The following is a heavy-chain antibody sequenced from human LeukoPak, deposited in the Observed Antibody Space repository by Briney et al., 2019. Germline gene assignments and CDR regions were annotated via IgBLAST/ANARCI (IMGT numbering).Heavy chain of an antibody. J-gene: IGHJ3*01. Sequence: PGGSLRLSCAASGFTFGNYGMSWVRQAPGKGLEWVSLIYSGGSTYYADSVKGRFTISRDNSKNTVYLQMNSLRAEDTAMYYCARGNLANGFDVWGQGTRVTVSS. CDR3: ARGNLANGFDV. V-gene: IGHV3-53*01. CDR1: GFTFGNYG. CDR2: IYSGGST.